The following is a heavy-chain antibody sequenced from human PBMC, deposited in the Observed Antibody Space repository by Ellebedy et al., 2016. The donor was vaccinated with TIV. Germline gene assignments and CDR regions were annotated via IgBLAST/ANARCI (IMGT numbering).Heavy chain of an antibody. Sequence: GGSLRLSXAASGFTFSSYAMSWVRQAPGKGLEWVSAISGSGGSTYYADSVKGRFTISRDNSKNTLYLQMNSLRAEDTAVYYCAKHGTHYYYYMDVWGKGTTVTVSS. CDR2: ISGSGGST. CDR1: GFTFSSYA. CDR3: AKHGTHYYYYMDV. J-gene: IGHJ6*03. V-gene: IGHV3-23*01.